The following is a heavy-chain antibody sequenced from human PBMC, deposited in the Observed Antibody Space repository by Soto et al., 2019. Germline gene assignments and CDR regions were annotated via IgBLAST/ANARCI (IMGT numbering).Heavy chain of an antibody. J-gene: IGHJ4*02. D-gene: IGHD3-22*01. CDR1: GGSISSSSYY. V-gene: IGHV4-39*01. CDR2: IYYSGST. CDR3: ARSSPHSGSYAPCDY. Sequence: QLQLQESGPGLVKPSETLSLTCTVSGGSISSSSYYWGWIRQPPGKGLEWIGSIYYSGSTYYNPSLKSRVTISVDTSKNQFSLKLSSVTAADTAVYYCARSSPHSGSYAPCDYWGQGTLVTVSS.